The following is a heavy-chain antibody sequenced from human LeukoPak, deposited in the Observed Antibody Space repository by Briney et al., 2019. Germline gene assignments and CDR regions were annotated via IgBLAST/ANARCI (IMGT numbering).Heavy chain of an antibody. Sequence: SETLSLTCTVSGDTINPYHWTWIRQTAGKGLEWIGRVHMSGSTNYNPSLWSRVAISMDNSKNQFSLKVIAVTAADTGVYYCARDESSRDDSGGYHYWGQGTLVTVSS. CDR1: GDTINPYH. D-gene: IGHD3-22*01. CDR3: ARDESSRDDSGGYHY. J-gene: IGHJ4*02. V-gene: IGHV4-4*07. CDR2: VHMSGST.